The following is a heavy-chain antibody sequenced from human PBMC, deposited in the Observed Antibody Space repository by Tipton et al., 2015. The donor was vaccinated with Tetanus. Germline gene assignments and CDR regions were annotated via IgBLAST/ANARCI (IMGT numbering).Heavy chain of an antibody. CDR3: ARGRGLGPHEYFEH. CDR2: ISPFNENV. Sequence: QMQLVQSGAEVKKPWASVKVSCKASGYTFTHYGVNWVRQAPGQGLEWMGWISPFNENVNYAEKFQGRLTMTTDRSTATVYMDLRSLRSDDTAVYYCARGRGLGPHEYFEHWGQGTLVTVSS. D-gene: IGHD3/OR15-3a*01. V-gene: IGHV1-18*01. J-gene: IGHJ5*02. CDR1: GYTFTHYG.